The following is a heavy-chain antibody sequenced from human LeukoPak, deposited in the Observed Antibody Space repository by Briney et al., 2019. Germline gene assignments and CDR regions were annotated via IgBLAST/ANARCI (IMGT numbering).Heavy chain of an antibody. V-gene: IGHV3-23*01. CDR1: GFTFSIYA. Sequence: GGSLRLSCAASGFTFSIYAMSWVRRAPGKGLEWVSAISGSGGTTYHADSVRGRFTISRDNSKNTLYLQINSLRAEDTAVYYCARWGDTAPVENYFDYWGQGTLVTVSS. CDR3: ARWGDTAPVENYFDY. CDR2: ISGSGGTT. D-gene: IGHD5-18*01. J-gene: IGHJ4*02.